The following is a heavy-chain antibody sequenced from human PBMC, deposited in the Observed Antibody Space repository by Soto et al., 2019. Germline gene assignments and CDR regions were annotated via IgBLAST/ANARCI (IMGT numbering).Heavy chain of an antibody. CDR1: GYTFTSYA. D-gene: IGHD2-2*01. CDR2: INAGNGNT. V-gene: IGHV1-3*01. CDR3: ARVLGCSSTSCYAYYYYGMDV. Sequence: QVQLVQSGAEVKKPGASVKVSCKASGYTFTSYAMHWVRQAPGQRLEWMGWINAGNGNTKYSQKFQGRVTITRDTSASTAYMELSSLRSEVTAVYYCARVLGCSSTSCYAYYYYGMDVWGQGTTVTVSS. J-gene: IGHJ6*02.